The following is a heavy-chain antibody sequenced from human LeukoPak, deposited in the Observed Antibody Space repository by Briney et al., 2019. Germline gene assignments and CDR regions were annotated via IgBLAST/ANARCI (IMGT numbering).Heavy chain of an antibody. V-gene: IGHV3-53*01. CDR1: GFTVSSNY. CDR3: ARDHGSGSYYFDY. J-gene: IGHJ4*02. Sequence: GGSLRLSCAASGFTVSSNYMSWVRQAPGKGLEWVSVIYSGGSTYYADSVKGLFTISRDNSKNTLYLQMNSLRAEDTAVYYCARDHGSGSYYFDYWGQGTLVTVSS. D-gene: IGHD3-10*01. CDR2: IYSGGST.